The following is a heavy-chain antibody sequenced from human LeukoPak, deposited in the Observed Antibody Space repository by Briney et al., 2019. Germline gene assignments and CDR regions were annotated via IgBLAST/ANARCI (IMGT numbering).Heavy chain of an antibody. Sequence: GGSLRLSCAASGFTVSSNYMSWVRQAPGKGLEWVSVIYSSGSTYYADSVKGRFTISRDNSKNTLYLQMNSLRAEDTAVYYCASVFYDILTGYYPRENDAFDIWGQGTMVTVSS. D-gene: IGHD3-9*01. CDR3: ASVFYDILTGYYPRENDAFDI. CDR1: GFTVSSNY. CDR2: IYSSGST. J-gene: IGHJ3*02. V-gene: IGHV3-53*01.